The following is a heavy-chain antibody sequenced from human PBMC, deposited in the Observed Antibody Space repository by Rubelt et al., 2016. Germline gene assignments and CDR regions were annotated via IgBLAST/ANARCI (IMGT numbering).Heavy chain of an antibody. CDR2: TDDSGFT. Sequence: QVQLQQWGAGLLKPSETLSLTCAFYGGSFSGYYWSWIRQPPGKGLEWIGQTDDSGFTNYNTSLKSPVTISVDTSKNQFSLKVTSVTAAETAVYYCARVPRYITTGRGYFELWGRGTLVTVSS. V-gene: IGHV4-34*01. CDR1: GGSFSGYY. J-gene: IGHJ2*01. D-gene: IGHD4-17*01. CDR3: ARVPRYITTGRGYFEL.